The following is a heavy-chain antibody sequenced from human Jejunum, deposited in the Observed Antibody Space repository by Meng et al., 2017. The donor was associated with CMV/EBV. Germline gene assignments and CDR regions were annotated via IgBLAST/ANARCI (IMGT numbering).Heavy chain of an antibody. CDR1: GFTFSAFA. Sequence: SCAASGFTFSAFAMSWVRRAPGKGLEWVSAISGSGGSTYYADSVKGRFTISRDNSKNTLYLQMNSLRAEDTALYYCARLIPSNFDYWGQGTLVTVSS. J-gene: IGHJ4*02. CDR3: ARLIPSNFDY. D-gene: IGHD2-8*01. CDR2: ISGSGGST. V-gene: IGHV3-23*01.